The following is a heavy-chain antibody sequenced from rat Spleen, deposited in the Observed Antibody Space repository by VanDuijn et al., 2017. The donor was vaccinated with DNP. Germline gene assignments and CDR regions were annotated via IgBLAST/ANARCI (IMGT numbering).Heavy chain of an antibody. J-gene: IGHJ4*01. CDR1: GFTFSTYW. V-gene: IGHV2-15*01. D-gene: IGHD1-4*01. CDR3: ARSGYQYAMDA. CDR2: IWSAGST. Sequence: VQLVETGGGLVQPGRSLKLSCVASGFTFSTYWMFWVRQPPGKGLEWIGAIWSAGSTDYNSALKSRLSISKDTSKSQVLLKVNSLQTEDTATYYCARSGYQYAMDAWGQGASVTVSS.